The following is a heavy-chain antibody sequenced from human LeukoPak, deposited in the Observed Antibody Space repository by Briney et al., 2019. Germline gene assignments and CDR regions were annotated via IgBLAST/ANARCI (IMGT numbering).Heavy chain of an antibody. V-gene: IGHV1-46*01. J-gene: IGHJ6*02. Sequence: GASVKVSCEASGYTFTSYYMHWVRQAPGQGLEWMGIINPSGGSTSYAQKFQGRVTMTRDTSTSTVYMELSSLRSEDTAVYYCARTLITMVRGDLYGMDVWGQGTTVTVSS. CDR2: INPSGGST. D-gene: IGHD3-10*01. CDR3: ARTLITMVRGDLYGMDV. CDR1: GYTFTSYY.